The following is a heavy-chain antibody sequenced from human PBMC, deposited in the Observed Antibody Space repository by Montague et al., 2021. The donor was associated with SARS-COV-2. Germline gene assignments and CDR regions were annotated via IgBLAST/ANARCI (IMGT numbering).Heavy chain of an antibody. CDR1: GGSFSDYH. CDR3: ARGGADFGDYGWLDP. CDR2: IFPGGST. J-gene: IGHJ5*02. V-gene: IGHV4-34*01. D-gene: IGHD4-17*01. Sequence: SETLSLTCAVYGGSFSDYHWTWIRQSPGEGLEWIGYIFPGGSTYYNASLQSRVTISIDNSKNQLSLRLTSITAADTAVYFCARGGADFGDYGWLDPWGQGILVTVS.